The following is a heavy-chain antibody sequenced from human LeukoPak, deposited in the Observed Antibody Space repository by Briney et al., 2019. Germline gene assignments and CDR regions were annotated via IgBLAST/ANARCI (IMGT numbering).Heavy chain of an antibody. CDR2: IRSKAYGGTT. D-gene: IGHD3-22*01. J-gene: IGHJ4*02. V-gene: IGHV3-49*04. CDR3: TSARGYGAYFDY. Sequence: GRSLRLSCTASGFTFGDYAMSWVRQAPGKGLEWVGFIRSKAYGGTTEYAASVKGRFTISRDDSKSIAYLQMNSLKTEDTAVYYCTSARGYGAYFDYWGQGTLVTVSS. CDR1: GFTFGDYA.